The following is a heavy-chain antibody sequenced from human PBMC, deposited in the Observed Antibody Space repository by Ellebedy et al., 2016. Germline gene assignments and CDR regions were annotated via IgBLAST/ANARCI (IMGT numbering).Heavy chain of an antibody. CDR2: ISAYNGNT. Sequence: ASVKVSCKASGYTFTSYGISWVRQAPGQGLEWMGWISAYNGNTNYAQKLQGRVTMTTDTSTSTAYMELRSLRSDDTAVYYCARTEYSSSSAAFDIWGQGTMVTVSS. CDR1: GYTFTSYG. CDR3: ARTEYSSSSAAFDI. D-gene: IGHD6-6*01. V-gene: IGHV1-18*04. J-gene: IGHJ3*02.